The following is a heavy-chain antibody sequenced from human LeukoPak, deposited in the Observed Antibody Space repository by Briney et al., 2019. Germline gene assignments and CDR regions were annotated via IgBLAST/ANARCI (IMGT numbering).Heavy chain of an antibody. CDR1: GFIFSSYA. CDR2: IYSGGST. CDR3: ANAYSGSYSAGY. Sequence: GGSLRLSCAASGFIFSSYAMIWVRQAPGKGLEWVSIIYSGGSTYYADSVKGRFTISRDNSKNTLYLQMNSLRAEDTAVYFCANAYSGSYSAGYWGQGTLVTVSS. V-gene: IGHV3-23*03. D-gene: IGHD1-26*01. J-gene: IGHJ4*02.